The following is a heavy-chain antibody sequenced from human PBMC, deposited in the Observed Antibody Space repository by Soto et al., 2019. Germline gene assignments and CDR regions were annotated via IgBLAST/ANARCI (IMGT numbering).Heavy chain of an antibody. Sequence: EVQLLESGGGLVQPGGSLRLSCAASGFTFSNYAMSWVRQAPGKGLEWVSAISGGGGTTYYAGSVKGRFTISRDNSKNTLFLQMNSLRAEGTAVYYWATFFVATGESSGWPWSFHYWGQGTLVTVSS. CDR3: ATFFVATGESSGWPWSFHY. CDR1: GFTFSNYA. V-gene: IGHV3-23*01. J-gene: IGHJ4*02. D-gene: IGHD6-25*01. CDR2: ISGGGGTT.